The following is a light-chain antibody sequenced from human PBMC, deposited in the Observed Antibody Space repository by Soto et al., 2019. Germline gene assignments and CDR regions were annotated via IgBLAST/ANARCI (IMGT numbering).Light chain of an antibody. V-gene: IGKV1-17*03. CDR3: QQSFIFPVT. Sequence: IEVTQYKYDMSASVGDRVTITCRASQDISNFLVWFQQRPGKVPKRLIYAASNLESGVPSRFSGGRSGTDFTLTISGLQPEDFATYFCQQSFIFPVTFGG. CDR2: AAS. J-gene: IGKJ4*01. CDR1: QDISNF.